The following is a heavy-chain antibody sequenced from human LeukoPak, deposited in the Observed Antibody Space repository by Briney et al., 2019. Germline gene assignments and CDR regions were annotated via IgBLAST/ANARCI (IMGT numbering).Heavy chain of an antibody. CDR1: GFTVSSSY. CDR3: ASSSSSWYRGNWFDP. D-gene: IGHD6-13*01. V-gene: IGHV3-66*02. Sequence: PGGSLRLSCAASGFTVSSSYMSWVRQAPGKGLEWVSVIYSGGSTYYADSVKGRFTISRDNSKNTLYLQMNSLRAEDTAVYYCASSSSSWYRGNWFDPWGQGTLVTVSS. J-gene: IGHJ5*02. CDR2: IYSGGST.